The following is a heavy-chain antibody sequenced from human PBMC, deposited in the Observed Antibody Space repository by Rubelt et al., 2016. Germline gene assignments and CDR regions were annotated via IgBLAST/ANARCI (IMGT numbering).Heavy chain of an antibody. J-gene: IGHJ4*02. Sequence: EVQLLESGGGLVQPGGSLRLSCAASGFTFSSYAMSWVRQAPGKGLEWVSAISGSGGSTYYADSVKGQLTIFRDNSKNTRYLQMNSLRVGDTAVYYCGRDLSGSIDYWGQGTLVTVSS. CDR3: GRDLSGSIDY. CDR2: ISGSGGST. D-gene: IGHD3-22*01. V-gene: IGHV3-23*01. CDR1: GFTFSSYA.